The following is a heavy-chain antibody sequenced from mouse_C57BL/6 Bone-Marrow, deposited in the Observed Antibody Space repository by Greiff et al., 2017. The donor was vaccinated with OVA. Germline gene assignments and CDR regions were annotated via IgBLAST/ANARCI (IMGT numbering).Heavy chain of an antibody. CDR2: IHPNSGST. J-gene: IGHJ1*03. Sequence: QVQLKQPGAELVKPGASVKLSCKASGYTFTSYWMHWVKQRPGQGLEWIGMIHPNSGSTNYNEKFKSKATLTVDKSSSTAYMQLSSLTSEDSAVYYCARRERGYFDVWGTGTTVTVSS. CDR1: GYTFTSYW. CDR3: ARRERGYFDV. V-gene: IGHV1-64*01.